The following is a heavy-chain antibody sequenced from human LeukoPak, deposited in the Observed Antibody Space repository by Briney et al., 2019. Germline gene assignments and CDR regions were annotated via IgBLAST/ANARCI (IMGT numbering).Heavy chain of an antibody. V-gene: IGHV4-31*03. D-gene: IGHD3-22*01. CDR1: GGSISSGGYY. CDR2: IYYSGSA. Sequence: SSETLSLTCTVSGGSISSGGYYWGWIRQHPGKGLEWIGYIYYSGSAYYNPSLKSRVTISVDTSKNQFSLKLSSVTAADTAVYYCATLYDSSGFMGYWGQGTLVTVSS. J-gene: IGHJ4*02. CDR3: ATLYDSSGFMGY.